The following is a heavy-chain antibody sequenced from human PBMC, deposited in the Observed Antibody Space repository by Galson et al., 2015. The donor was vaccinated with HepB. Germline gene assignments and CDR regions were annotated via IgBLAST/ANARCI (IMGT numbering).Heavy chain of an antibody. CDR2: INPSGGST. D-gene: IGHD3-22*01. CDR3: ARSITMIVVADAFDI. CDR1: GSTFTSYY. V-gene: IGHV1-46*03. Sequence: SVKVSCKASGSTFTSYYMHWVRQAPGQGLEWMGIINPSGGSTSYAQKFQGRVTMTRDTSTSTVYMELSSLRSEDTAVYYCARSITMIVVADAFDIWGQGTMVTVSS. J-gene: IGHJ3*02.